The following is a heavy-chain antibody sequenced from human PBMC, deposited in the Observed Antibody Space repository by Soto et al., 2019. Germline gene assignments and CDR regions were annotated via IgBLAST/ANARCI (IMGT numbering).Heavy chain of an antibody. J-gene: IGHJ2*01. CDR1: GFALSEND. D-gene: IGHD2-2*01. Sequence: GGSLRLSCKASGFALSENDMHWVRQRPGSGPEWISGIGTVGDSYYLDSVKGRFTIFRENATNSLHLQMSDLRAADTAVYYCTRGTSCKTDSCHRIWHFNLWRRGALVTVSS. V-gene: IGHV3-13*04. CDR2: IGTVGDS. CDR3: TRGTSCKTDSCHRIWHFNL.